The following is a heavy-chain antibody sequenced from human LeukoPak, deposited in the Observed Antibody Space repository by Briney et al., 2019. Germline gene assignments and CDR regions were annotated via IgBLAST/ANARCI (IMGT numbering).Heavy chain of an antibody. CDR3: ARLRDGDYGGYFDY. V-gene: IGHV4-59*08. D-gene: IGHD4-17*01. CDR2: ISHSGNT. Sequence: SETLSLTCTVSGGSISSYYWSWIRQSPGKGLEWIGHISHSGNTKYSSSLKSRAIISSDTSKNQFSLKLSSVTAADTALYYCARLRDGDYGGYFDYWGQGTLVTASS. CDR1: GGSISSYY. J-gene: IGHJ4*02.